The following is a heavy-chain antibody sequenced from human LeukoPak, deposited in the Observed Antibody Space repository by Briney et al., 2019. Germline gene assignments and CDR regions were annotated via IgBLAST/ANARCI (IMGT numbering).Heavy chain of an antibody. Sequence: GGSLRLSCAASGFTFSNFWMSWVRQAPGKGLEWVANIKQDGTEKSYVDSVKGRFTISRDNAKNSLYLQMNSLRAEDTAVYYCARDRGSMITFGGVIFRGQGTLVTVSS. CDR1: GFTFSNFW. CDR2: IKQDGTEK. D-gene: IGHD3-16*02. CDR3: ARDRGSMITFGGVIF. V-gene: IGHV3-7*01. J-gene: IGHJ4*02.